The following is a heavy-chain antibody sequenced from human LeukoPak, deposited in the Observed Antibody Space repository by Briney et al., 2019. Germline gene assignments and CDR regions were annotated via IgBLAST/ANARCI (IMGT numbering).Heavy chain of an antibody. D-gene: IGHD3-3*01. V-gene: IGHV4-59*01. CDR2: IYYSGST. CDR1: GGSISSYY. J-gene: IGHJ6*02. Sequence: SETLSLTCTASGGSISSYYWSWIRQPPGKGLEWIGYIYYSGSTNYNPSLKSRVTISVDTSKNQFSLKLSSVTAADTAVYYCARDRGYYDFWSGSYYYGMDVWGQGTTVTVSS. CDR3: ARDRGYYDFWSGSYYYGMDV.